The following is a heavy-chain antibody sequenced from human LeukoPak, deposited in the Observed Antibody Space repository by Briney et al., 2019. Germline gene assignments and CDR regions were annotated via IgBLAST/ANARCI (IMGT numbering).Heavy chain of an antibody. CDR1: GYTFTGYY. J-gene: IGHJ4*02. D-gene: IGHD5-18*01. CDR3: ARDPGGYSYGYDV. Sequence: ASVKVSCKASGYTFTGYYMHCVRQAPGQGLEWMGWINPNSGGTNYAQKFQGWVTMTRDTSISTAYMELSRLRSDDTAVYYCARDPGGYSYGYDVWGQGTLVTVSS. V-gene: IGHV1-2*04. CDR2: INPNSGGT.